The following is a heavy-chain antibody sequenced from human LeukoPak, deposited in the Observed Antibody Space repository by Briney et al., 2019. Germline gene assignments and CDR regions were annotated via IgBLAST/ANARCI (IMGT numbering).Heavy chain of an antibody. CDR3: ARDGDTVLTRGYYYYMDV. V-gene: IGHV3-21*01. CDR1: GFTFSSYT. D-gene: IGHD4-23*01. Sequence: GGTLRLSCAASGFTFSSYTMNWVRQAPGKGLEWVSSISSSSSYIYYVDSVKGRFTISRDNAKKSLYLQMNSLRAEDTALYYCARDGDTVLTRGYYYYMDVWGKGTTVTVSS. CDR2: ISSSSSYI. J-gene: IGHJ6*03.